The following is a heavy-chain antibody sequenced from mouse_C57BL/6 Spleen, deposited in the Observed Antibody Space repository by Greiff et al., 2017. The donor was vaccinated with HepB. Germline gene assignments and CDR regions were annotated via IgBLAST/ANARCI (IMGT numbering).Heavy chain of an antibody. Sequence: VQLQQPGAELVRPGSSVKLSCKASGYTFTSYWMHWVKQRPIQGLEWIGNIDPSDSETHYNQKFKDKATLTVDKSSSTAYMQLSSLTSEDSAVYYCARPYYYGSSLPSYFDVWGTGTTVTVSS. CDR3: ARPYYYGSSLPSYFDV. V-gene: IGHV1-52*01. CDR1: GYTFTSYW. CDR2: IDPSDSET. J-gene: IGHJ1*03. D-gene: IGHD1-1*01.